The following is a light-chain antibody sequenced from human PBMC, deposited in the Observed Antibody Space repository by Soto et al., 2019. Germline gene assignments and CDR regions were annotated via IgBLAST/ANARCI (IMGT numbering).Light chain of an antibody. J-gene: IGKJ5*01. CDR1: QSAGTN. CDR3: QQYNNWPPIT. Sequence: EIVMTQSPATLSVSPGEGATLSCRASQSAGTNLAWYQQKPGQAPRLLIYGASTRATDIPARFSGSGSGTEFTLSISSLQSEDFAVYYCQQYNNWPPITFGQGTRLEIK. CDR2: GAS. V-gene: IGKV3-15*01.